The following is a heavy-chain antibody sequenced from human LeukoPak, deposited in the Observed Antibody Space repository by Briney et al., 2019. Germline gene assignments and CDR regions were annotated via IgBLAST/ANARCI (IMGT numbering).Heavy chain of an antibody. J-gene: IGHJ4*02. CDR3: AKDHYPYCSSTSCYAEFDY. Sequence: GGSLRLSCAASGFTFSSYAMSWVPQAPGKGLEWVSAISGSGGSTYYADSVEGRFTISRDNSKNTLYLQMNSLRAEDTAVYYCAKDHYPYCSSTSCYAEFDYWGQGTLVTVSS. D-gene: IGHD2-2*01. CDR1: GFTFSSYA. V-gene: IGHV3-23*01. CDR2: ISGSGGST.